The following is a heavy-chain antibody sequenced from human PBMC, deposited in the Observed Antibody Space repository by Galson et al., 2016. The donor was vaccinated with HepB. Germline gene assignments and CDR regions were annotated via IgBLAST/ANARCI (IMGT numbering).Heavy chain of an antibody. CDR3: TRDPHPYCSGVSCPSDY. D-gene: IGHD2-15*01. Sequence: SLRLSCATSGFTFGDYALSWFRQAPGKGLEWVSFIRSKVYGVPPDYAASVKGRFTLSRDDSRSIAYLQMDSLKIEDTAVYYCTRDPHPYCSGVSCPSDYWGQGTLVTVSS. CDR1: GFTFGDYA. CDR2: IRSKVYGVPP. J-gene: IGHJ4*02. V-gene: IGHV3-49*03.